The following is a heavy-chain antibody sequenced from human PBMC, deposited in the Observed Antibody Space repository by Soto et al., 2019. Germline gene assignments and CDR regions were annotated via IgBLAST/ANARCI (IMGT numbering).Heavy chain of an antibody. J-gene: IGHJ5*02. Sequence: SETLSLTCTVSGGSISSASYFWGWIRQPPGKGLEWIGNFFYSESPYYNPSLKSRVTISVDTSKNQFSLKLTSVTAADTAVYFCARRSLATAAWFDPWGQGTLVTVSS. CDR3: ARRSLATAAWFDP. CDR2: FFYSESP. V-gene: IGHV4-39*01. CDR1: GGSISSASYF. D-gene: IGHD6-13*01.